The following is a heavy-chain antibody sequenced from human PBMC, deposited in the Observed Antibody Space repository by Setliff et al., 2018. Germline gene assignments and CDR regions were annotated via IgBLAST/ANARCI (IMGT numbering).Heavy chain of an antibody. CDR3: ATDGPVLNGDYIS. D-gene: IGHD3-10*01. CDR1: GASISTTYYY. CDR2: IYQNGIT. J-gene: IGHJ5*02. V-gene: IGHV4-39*07. Sequence: LSLTCSVSGASISTTYYYWDWIRQSPEKGLEWIGTIYQNGITYYNPSVKSRVTISVDKSKNQFSLGLRSVTAADTAVYYCATDGPVLNGDYISWGQGTLVTVSS.